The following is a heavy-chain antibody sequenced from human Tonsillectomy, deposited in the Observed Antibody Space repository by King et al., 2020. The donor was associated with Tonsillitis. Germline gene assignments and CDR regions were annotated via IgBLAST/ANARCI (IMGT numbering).Heavy chain of an antibody. CDR1: GGSISSGSYY. J-gene: IGHJ5*02. Sequence: QLQESGPGVVKPSQTLSLMCTVSGGSISSGSYYWTWIRQQPGKGLEWIGSMYFNGNTYYNPSLKSRIAMSLDTSKNQFSLRLRSVTAADTAVYYCANKLACCGSASCHGWFDPWGRESWSPSPQ. D-gene: IGHD2-2*01. V-gene: IGHV4-31*03. CDR3: ANKLACCGSASCHGWFDP. CDR2: MYFNGNT.